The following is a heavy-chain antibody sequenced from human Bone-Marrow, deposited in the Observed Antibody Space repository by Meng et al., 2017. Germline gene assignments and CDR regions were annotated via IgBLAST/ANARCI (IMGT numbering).Heavy chain of an antibody. CDR1: GGAFSDYY. CDR3: ARGPTTMAHDFDY. J-gene: IGHJ4*02. CDR2: INHSGST. D-gene: IGHD4-11*01. V-gene: IGHV4-34*01. Sequence: QVQLQEWGEGLFKPSEPPSPTVAVSGGAFSDYYWSWIRQPPGKGLEWIGEINHSGSTNYNPSLESRATISVDTSQNNLSLKLSSVTAADSAVYYCARGPTTMAHDFDYWGQGTLVTVSS.